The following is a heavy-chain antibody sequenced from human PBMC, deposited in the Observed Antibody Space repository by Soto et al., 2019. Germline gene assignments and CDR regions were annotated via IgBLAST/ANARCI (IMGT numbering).Heavy chain of an antibody. V-gene: IGHV1-18*01. CDR1: GYTFTSYG. CDR2: IRAYNGNT. CDR3: ARSPPYYYGSGRAYGMDV. D-gene: IGHD3-10*01. J-gene: IGHJ6*02. Sequence: QVQLVQSGAEVKKPGASVKVSCKASGYTFTSYGISWVRQAPGQGLEWMGWIRAYNGNTNYAQKLQGRVTMTTDTATSTAYMELSSLTSDDTAVYYCARSPPYYYGSGRAYGMDVWGQGTTVTVSS.